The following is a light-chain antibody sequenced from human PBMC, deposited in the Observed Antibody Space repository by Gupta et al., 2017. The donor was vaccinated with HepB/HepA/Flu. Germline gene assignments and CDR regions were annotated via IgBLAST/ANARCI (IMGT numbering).Light chain of an antibody. J-gene: IGKJ4*01. CDR2: DVS. Sequence: LLTQFPTTLSVSPGGRATLSCRASENIETSLAWYHQRPGQAPRLLLYDVSIRAIGVPARFSGRGSGTDFTLIIDTLQPEDLGLYFCQHRLSWPLTFVGGTKVGI. CDR3: QHRLSWPLT. CDR1: ENIETS. V-gene: IGKV3-11*01.